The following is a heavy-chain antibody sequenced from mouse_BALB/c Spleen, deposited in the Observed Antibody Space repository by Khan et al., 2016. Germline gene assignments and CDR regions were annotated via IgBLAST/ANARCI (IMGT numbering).Heavy chain of an antibody. CDR2: IYPGDGDT. Sequence: QVQLQQSGAELARPGASVKLSCKASGYTFTNYWMQWVKQRPGQGLEWIGSIYPGDGDTRYSQKFKGKATLTADKSSSTAYMQLSSLASEDSAVYYCARSWTMVTPFAYWGQGTLVTVSA. CDR1: GYTFTNYW. D-gene: IGHD2-2*01. J-gene: IGHJ3*01. V-gene: IGHV1-87*01. CDR3: ARSWTMVTPFAY.